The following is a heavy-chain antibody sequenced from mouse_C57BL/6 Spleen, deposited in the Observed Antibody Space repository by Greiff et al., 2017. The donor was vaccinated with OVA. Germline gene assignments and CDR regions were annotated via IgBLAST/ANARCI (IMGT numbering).Heavy chain of an antibody. CDR2: ISSGSSTI. CDR1: GFTFSDYG. CDR3: ARNYYGSIFLYY. V-gene: IGHV5-17*01. J-gene: IGHJ2*01. Sequence: EVQRVESGGGLVKPGGSLKLSCAASGFTFSDYGMHWVRQAPGKGLEWVAYISSGSSTIYYADTVKGRFTITRDNAKITLCLQMTSLRSEDTSMYYCARNYYGSIFLYYWGQGTTLSFSS. D-gene: IGHD1-1*01.